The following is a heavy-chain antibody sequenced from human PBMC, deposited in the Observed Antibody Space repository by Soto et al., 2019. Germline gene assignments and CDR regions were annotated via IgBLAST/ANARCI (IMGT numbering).Heavy chain of an antibody. CDR3: ATHYGGNSDAFDI. Sequence: QVQLVQSGAEVKKPGASVKVSCKASGYTFTSYYMHWVRQAPGQGLEWMGIINPSGGSTSYAQKFQGRVPMTRDTSTSTVYMELSSLRSEDTAVYYCATHYGGNSDAFDIWGQGTIVTVSS. D-gene: IGHD4-17*01. CDR1: GYTFTSYY. V-gene: IGHV1-46*03. J-gene: IGHJ3*02. CDR2: INPSGGST.